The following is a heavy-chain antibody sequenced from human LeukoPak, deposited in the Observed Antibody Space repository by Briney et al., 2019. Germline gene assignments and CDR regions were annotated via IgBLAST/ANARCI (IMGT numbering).Heavy chain of an antibody. CDR1: AGSISTYY. CDR2: IYTSGST. V-gene: IGHV4-4*07. J-gene: IGHJ4*02. D-gene: IGHD2-15*01. Sequence: SETLSLTCTVSAGSISTYYWSWIRQPAGKGLEWIGRIYTSGSTNYNPSLKSRVTMSVDTSKNQFSLKLSSVTAADTAVYFCARGTLLHHYFDYWGQGTLVTVSS. CDR3: ARGTLLHHYFDY.